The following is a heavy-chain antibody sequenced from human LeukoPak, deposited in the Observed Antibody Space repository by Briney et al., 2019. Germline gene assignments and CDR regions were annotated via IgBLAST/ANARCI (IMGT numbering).Heavy chain of an antibody. V-gene: IGHV3-23*01. J-gene: IGHJ5*02. Sequence: GGSLRLSCAASGLAFSTYSMSWVRQAPGEGLYWVSGISASGSSTYYADSVKGRFTISRDNAKNSLYLQINSLRAEDTAVYYCARDRSSGWYLTPGFDPWGQGTLVTVSS. CDR1: GLAFSTYS. CDR2: ISASGSST. D-gene: IGHD6-19*01. CDR3: ARDRSSGWYLTPGFDP.